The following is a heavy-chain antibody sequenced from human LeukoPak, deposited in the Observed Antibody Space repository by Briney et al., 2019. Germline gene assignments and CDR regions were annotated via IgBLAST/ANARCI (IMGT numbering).Heavy chain of an antibody. CDR1: GGSFSGYY. Sequence: PSETLSLTCAVYGGSFSGYYWSWIRQPPGKGLEWIGEINHSGSTNYNPSLKSRVTISVDTSKNQFSLKLSSVTAADTAVYYCARGPGQLVRESSNWFDPWGQGTLVTVSS. J-gene: IGHJ5*02. CDR3: ARGPGQLVRESSNWFDP. CDR2: INHSGST. D-gene: IGHD6-6*01. V-gene: IGHV4-34*01.